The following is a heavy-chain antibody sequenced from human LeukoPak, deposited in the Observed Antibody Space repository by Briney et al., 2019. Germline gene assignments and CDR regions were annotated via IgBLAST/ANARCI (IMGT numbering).Heavy chain of an antibody. CDR3: AEAAYFYGSGSYYNDY. D-gene: IGHD3-10*01. J-gene: IGHJ4*02. CDR1: GFTFSSYA. V-gene: IGHV3-23*01. Sequence: GGSLRLSCAASGFTFSSYAMNWVRQAPGKGLEWVSVISTSGDSIYYADAVKGRFTISRDNSKNTVYLQMNSLRAEDTAVYFCAEAAYFYGSGSYYNDYWGQGTLVTVSS. CDR2: ISTSGDSI.